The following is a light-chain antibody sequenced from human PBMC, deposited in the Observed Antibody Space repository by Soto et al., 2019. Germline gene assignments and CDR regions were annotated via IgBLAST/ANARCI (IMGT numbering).Light chain of an antibody. Sequence: QSALTQPASVSGSPGQSITISCIGTSSDVGSYNLVSWYQQYPGKAPKLMIYEGTKRPSGVSNRFSGSKSGNTASLTISGLQAEDEADYYCCAYTSSATLVFGGGTKLTVL. V-gene: IGLV2-23*01. CDR2: EGT. CDR3: CAYTSSATLV. J-gene: IGLJ3*02. CDR1: SSDVGSYNL.